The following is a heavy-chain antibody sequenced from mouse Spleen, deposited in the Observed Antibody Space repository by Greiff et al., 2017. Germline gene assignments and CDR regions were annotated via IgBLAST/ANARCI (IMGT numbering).Heavy chain of an antibody. V-gene: IGHV5-9-3*01. D-gene: IGHD1-1*01. J-gene: IGHJ1*01. CDR2: ITSGDIYT. CDR3: ARPFYYGSTYWCFDF. Sequence: EVKLVESGGGLVKPGGSLKLSCVASGFTFSNYAMSWVRQTPEKRLEWVATITSGDIYTYYPDSVKGRFTISRDNAKNTLYLQMSSLRSEDTAIYYCARPFYYGSTYWCFDFWGAGTTVTVSS. CDR1: GFTFSNYA.